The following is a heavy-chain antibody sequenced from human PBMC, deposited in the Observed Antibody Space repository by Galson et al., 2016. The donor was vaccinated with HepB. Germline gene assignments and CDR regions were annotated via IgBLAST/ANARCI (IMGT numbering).Heavy chain of an antibody. Sequence: SLRLSCAASGFTFGDYAMHWVRQAPGKGLEWVSGISWNSGSIDYADSVKGRFTITRDNAKASLFPQMNSLRADDTAVYYCARTQFVRGFFTVTTQSHLDYWGQGALVTVS. CDR1: GFTFGDYA. J-gene: IGHJ4*02. CDR3: ARTQFVRGFFTVTTQSHLDY. D-gene: IGHD4-17*01. V-gene: IGHV3-9*01. CDR2: ISWNSGSI.